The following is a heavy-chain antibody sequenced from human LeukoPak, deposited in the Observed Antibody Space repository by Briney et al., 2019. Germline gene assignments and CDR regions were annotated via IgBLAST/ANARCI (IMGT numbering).Heavy chain of an antibody. CDR3: AKTRDWSHFDY. CDR2: ISYDGSNK. Sequence: GGSLRLSCAASGFTFSSYGMHWVRQVPGKGLEWVAVISYDGSNKYYADSVKGRFTISRDNSKNTLYLQMNSLRAEDTAVYYYAKTRDWSHFDYWGQGTLVTVSS. J-gene: IGHJ4*02. CDR1: GFTFSSYG. V-gene: IGHV3-30*18. D-gene: IGHD3/OR15-3a*01.